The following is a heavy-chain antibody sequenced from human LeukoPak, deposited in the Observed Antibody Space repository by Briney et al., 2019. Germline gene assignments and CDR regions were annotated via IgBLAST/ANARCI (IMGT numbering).Heavy chain of an antibody. V-gene: IGHV3-15*01. J-gene: IGHJ5*02. CDR1: GFTFSNAW. D-gene: IGHD3-22*01. Sequence: PGGSLRLSCAASGFTFSNAWMSWVRQAPGKGLEWVGRIKSKTDGGTTDYAAPVKGRFTISRDDSKNTLYLQMNSLKTEDTAVYYCAKDDAGWLFPGDLFDPWGQGTLVTVSS. CDR2: IKSKTDGGTT. CDR3: AKDDAGWLFPGDLFDP.